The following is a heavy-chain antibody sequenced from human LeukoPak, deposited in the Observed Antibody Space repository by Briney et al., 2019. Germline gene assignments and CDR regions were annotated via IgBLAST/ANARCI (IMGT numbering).Heavy chain of an antibody. CDR3: ASWRAAYYFDY. CDR1: GGSINSGDYY. V-gene: IGHV4-30-4*08. D-gene: IGHD6-25*01. CDR2: IYYSGST. Sequence: SQTLSLTCTVSGGSINSGDYYWSWIRQPPGKGLEWIGYIYYSGSTYYNPSLKSRVTISVDTSKNQFSLKLSSVTAADTAVYYCASWRAAYYFDYWGQGTLVTVSS. J-gene: IGHJ4*02.